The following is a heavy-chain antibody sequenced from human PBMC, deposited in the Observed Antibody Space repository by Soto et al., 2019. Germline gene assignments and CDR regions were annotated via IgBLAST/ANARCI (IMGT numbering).Heavy chain of an antibody. J-gene: IGHJ4*02. Sequence: GGSLRLSCAASGFTFSSYTMNWVRQAPGKGLEWVSYISASISPTYYADSVKGRFTISRDNGKNSMFLQMNSLRDEDTAVYYCARESPFWSAYLDFWGQGTLVTVSS. CDR3: ARESPFWSAYLDF. V-gene: IGHV3-48*02. CDR2: ISASISPT. CDR1: GFTFSSYT. D-gene: IGHD3-3*01.